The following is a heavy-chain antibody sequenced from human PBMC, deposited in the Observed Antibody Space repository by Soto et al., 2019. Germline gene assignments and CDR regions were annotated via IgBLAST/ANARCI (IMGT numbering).Heavy chain of an antibody. D-gene: IGHD2-2*01. CDR2: IWYDGSNK. CDR3: ARDSDCSSPTCYAYAFDI. Sequence: QVQVVESGGGVVQPGRSLRLSCAASGFTFSSYGMHWVRQAPGKGLEWVAVIWYDGSNKYYADSVKGRFTISRDNSKNTLYLQMNSLRAEDTAVYFCARDSDCSSPTCYAYAFDIWGQGTMVTVSS. V-gene: IGHV3-33*01. J-gene: IGHJ3*02. CDR1: GFTFSSYG.